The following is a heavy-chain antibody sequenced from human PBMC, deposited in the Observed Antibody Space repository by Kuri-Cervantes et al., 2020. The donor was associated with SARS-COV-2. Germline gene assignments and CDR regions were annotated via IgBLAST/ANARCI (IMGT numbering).Heavy chain of an antibody. CDR3: ARDRGFDCSGTNCRITADSYLYGMDV. Sequence: GESLKISCAGSGFSVSKNYITWVRQAPGKGLEWVSVITSNGKKSYVDSVKGRFTIPRDNSKNTVFLHMNNLAAEDTAVYYCARDRGFDCSGTNCRITADSYLYGMDVWGQGTTVTVSS. D-gene: IGHD2-15*01. V-gene: IGHV3-66*01. CDR2: ITSNGKK. J-gene: IGHJ6*02. CDR1: GFSVSKNY.